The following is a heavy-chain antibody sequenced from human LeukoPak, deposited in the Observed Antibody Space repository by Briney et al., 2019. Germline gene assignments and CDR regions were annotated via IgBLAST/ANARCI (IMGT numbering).Heavy chain of an antibody. J-gene: IGHJ3*02. V-gene: IGHV1-46*01. CDR1: GYTFTSYY. D-gene: IGHD6-25*01. Sequence: ASVKVSCKASGYTFTSYYMHWVRQAPGQGLEWMGIVNPSAASTTYAQKFQGRVTMTRDTSTGTVYIELSSLRSDDTAVYYCAIAMTPSAADKYSKWAFDIWGQGTMVTVSS. CDR2: VNPSAAST. CDR3: AIAMTPSAADKYSKWAFDI.